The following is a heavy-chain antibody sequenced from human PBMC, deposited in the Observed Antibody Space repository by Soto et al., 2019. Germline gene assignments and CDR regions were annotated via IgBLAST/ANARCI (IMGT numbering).Heavy chain of an antibody. V-gene: IGHV3-15*01. CDR3: TTEGVSGSYYYYYYMDV. CDR2: IKSKTDGGTT. Sequence: GGSLRLSCAASGFTFSNAWMSWVRQAPGKGLEWVGHIKSKTDGGTTDYAAPVKGRFTISRDDSKNTLYLQMNSLKTEDTAVYYCTTEGVSGSYYYYYYMDVWGKGTTVTVSS. D-gene: IGHD1-26*01. CDR1: GFTFSNAW. J-gene: IGHJ6*03.